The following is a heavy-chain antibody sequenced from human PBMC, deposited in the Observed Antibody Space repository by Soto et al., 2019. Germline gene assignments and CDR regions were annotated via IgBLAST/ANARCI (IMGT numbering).Heavy chain of an antibody. CDR2: IYYSGST. CDR3: ARDRVGATVYYYGMDV. J-gene: IGHJ6*02. CDR1: GGSISSYY. D-gene: IGHD1-26*01. V-gene: IGHV4-59*01. Sequence: ASETLSLTCTVSGGSISSYYWSWIRQPPGKGLEWIGYIYYSGSTNYNPSLKSRVTISVDTSKNQFSLKLSSVTAADTAVYYCARDRVGATVYYYGMDVWGQGTTVTVSS.